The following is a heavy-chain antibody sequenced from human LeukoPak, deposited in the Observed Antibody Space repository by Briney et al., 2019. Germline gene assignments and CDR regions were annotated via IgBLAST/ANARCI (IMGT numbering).Heavy chain of an antibody. V-gene: IGHV5-51*01. Sequence: GESLKISCKGIGYSFTSYWIGWVRQMPGKGMEGMGVIYPGDSRTRYNPSFQGQVTISVDKSITTAYLQWVSPKASDTAMYYCACRDLSSTWSYPWGQGTLVTVSS. CDR1: GYSFTSYW. D-gene: IGHD6-13*01. CDR3: ACRDLSSTWSYP. CDR2: IYPGDSRT. J-gene: IGHJ5*02.